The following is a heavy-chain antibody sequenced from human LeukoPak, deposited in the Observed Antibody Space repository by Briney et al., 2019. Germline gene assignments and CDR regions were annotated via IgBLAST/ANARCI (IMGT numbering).Heavy chain of an antibody. CDR1: GYTLSNHA. D-gene: IGHD1-26*01. V-gene: IGHV1-2*06. CDR2: INPNNGAT. CDR3: TGESGSYHGNDC. J-gene: IGHJ4*02. Sequence: ASVKVSCKGSGYTLSNHAFSWVRQAPGQGLEWMGRINPNNGATNYAQKLQGRVTITGDTSISTAYMELSSLRSDDTAVYYCTGESGSYHGNDCWGQGTLVTVSS.